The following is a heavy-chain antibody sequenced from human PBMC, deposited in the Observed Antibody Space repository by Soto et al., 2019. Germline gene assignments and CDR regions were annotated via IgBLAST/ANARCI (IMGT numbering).Heavy chain of an antibody. CDR2: IWYDGSNK. CDR3: ARVYGDYEGSYFDY. Sequence: GGSLRLSCAASGFTFSSYGMHWVRQAPGKGLEWVAVIWYDGSNKYYADSLKGRFTNTRDNSKNTLYLQMNSSGAADTSVYYCARVYGDYEGSYFDYWGQGTLVTVSS. D-gene: IGHD4-17*01. V-gene: IGHV3-33*01. CDR1: GFTFSSYG. J-gene: IGHJ4*02.